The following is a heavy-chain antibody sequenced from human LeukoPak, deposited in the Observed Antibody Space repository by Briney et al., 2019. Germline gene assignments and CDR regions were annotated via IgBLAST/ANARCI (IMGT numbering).Heavy chain of an antibody. Sequence: KVSCKASGYTFTRYDINWVRQATGQELEGMGWMNPNSGNTVYAQKLQGRVTITADKSTSTAYMELRSLRSEDTAVYYCARGPAGLYNSFDPWGQGTLVTVSS. D-gene: IGHD6-19*01. CDR1: GYTFTRYD. CDR3: ARGPAGLYNSFDP. CDR2: MNPNSGNT. J-gene: IGHJ5*02. V-gene: IGHV1-8*01.